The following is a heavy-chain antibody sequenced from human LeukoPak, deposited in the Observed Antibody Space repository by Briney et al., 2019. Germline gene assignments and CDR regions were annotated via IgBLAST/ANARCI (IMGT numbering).Heavy chain of an antibody. CDR1: GFIFDNYW. CDR3: ASLYSSWYYYSPIEFYFQC. J-gene: IGHJ4*02. D-gene: IGHD3-22*01. V-gene: IGHV3-7*01. CDR2: IKSDGREE. Sequence: GGSLRLSCEASGFIFDNYWMSWVRQTPGKGLEWVANIKSDGREENYVDSVKGRFTISRDKAKNSLYLQMSSLRAEDTAMYYCASLYSSWYYYSPIEFYFQCWGQGTQVTVSS.